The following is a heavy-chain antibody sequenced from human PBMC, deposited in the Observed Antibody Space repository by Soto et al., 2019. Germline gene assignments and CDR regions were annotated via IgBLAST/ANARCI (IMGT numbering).Heavy chain of an antibody. Sequence: GSGPTLVNPTETLTLTCTVSGFSLSNARMGVSWIRQPPGKALEWLAHIFSNDEKSYSTSLKSRLTISKDTSKSQVVLTMSNMDPVDTATYYCARIQGDSSWYIVWFDPWGQGTLVTVSS. CDR1: GFSLSNARMG. CDR2: IFSNDEK. V-gene: IGHV2-26*01. D-gene: IGHD6-13*01. CDR3: ARIQGDSSWYIVWFDP. J-gene: IGHJ5*02.